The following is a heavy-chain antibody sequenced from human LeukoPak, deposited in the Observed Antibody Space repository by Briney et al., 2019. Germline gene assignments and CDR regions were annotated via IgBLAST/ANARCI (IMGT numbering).Heavy chain of an antibody. J-gene: IGHJ3*02. V-gene: IGHV3-23*01. CDR2: ISGSGGST. D-gene: IGHD3-22*01. CDR3: AREVQYYYDSSGYRASI. CDR1: GFTFSSYA. Sequence: PGGSLRLSCAASGFTFSSYAMSWVRQAPGKGLEWVSAISGSGGSTYYADSVKGRFTISRDNSKNTLYLQMNSLRAEDTAVYYCAREVQYYYDSSGYRASIWGQGTMVTVSS.